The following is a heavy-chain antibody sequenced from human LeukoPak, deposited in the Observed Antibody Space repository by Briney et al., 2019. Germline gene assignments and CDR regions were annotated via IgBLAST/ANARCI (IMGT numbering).Heavy chain of an antibody. CDR3: ARSNQADDY. D-gene: IGHD1-14*01. CDR2: INPGGSSI. CDR1: GFTFSSYS. Sequence: PGGSLRLSCAASGFTFSSYSMHWVRQVPGKGLVWVARINPGGSSITYADSVKGRFTISRDNAKNTLYLQMDSLRAEDTGVYYCARSNQADDYWGQGTLVTVSS. J-gene: IGHJ4*02. V-gene: IGHV3-74*01.